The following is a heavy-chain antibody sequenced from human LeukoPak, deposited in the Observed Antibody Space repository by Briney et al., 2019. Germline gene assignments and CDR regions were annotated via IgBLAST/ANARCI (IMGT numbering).Heavy chain of an antibody. CDR3: ARDLPFED. D-gene: IGHD2/OR15-2a*01. Sequence: ASVKVSCKASGYTFIAYHMHWVRQAPGQGLEWMGRIHPSSGATNYAQRFQGRVTLTRDTSINTAYMELSRLTSDDTAVYYCARDLPFEDWGQGTLVTVSS. CDR2: IHPSSGAT. V-gene: IGHV1-2*06. J-gene: IGHJ4*02. CDR1: GYTFIAYH.